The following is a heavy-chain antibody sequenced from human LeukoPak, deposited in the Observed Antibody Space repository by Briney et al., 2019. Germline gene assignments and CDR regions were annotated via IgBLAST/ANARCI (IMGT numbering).Heavy chain of an antibody. D-gene: IGHD1-26*01. J-gene: IGHJ5*02. Sequence: SETLSLTCTVSGGSISDYYWNWIRQPPGKGLEWIGYIYYSGSTNYNPSLKSRVTISVDTSKNQFSLKLSSVTAADTAVYYCARKEGATINWFDPWGQGTLVTVSS. CDR3: ARKEGATINWFDP. CDR2: IYYSGST. CDR1: GGSISDYY. V-gene: IGHV4-59*01.